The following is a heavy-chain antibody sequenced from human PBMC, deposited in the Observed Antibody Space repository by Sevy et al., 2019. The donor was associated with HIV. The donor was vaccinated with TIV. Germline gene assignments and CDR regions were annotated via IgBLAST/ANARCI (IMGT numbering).Heavy chain of an antibody. Sequence: GGSLRLYCAASGFTFSSYWMTWVRQAPGKGLEWVANIKQDMSEKYYADSVKGRFTISRDNARNSLYLQMESLRAEDTAVYYCARAQQVTMLVVIGGLYFDFWGQGTLVTVSS. CDR1: GFTFSSYW. D-gene: IGHD3-22*01. CDR3: ARAQQVTMLVVIGGLYFDF. J-gene: IGHJ4*02. V-gene: IGHV3-7*01. CDR2: IKQDMSEK.